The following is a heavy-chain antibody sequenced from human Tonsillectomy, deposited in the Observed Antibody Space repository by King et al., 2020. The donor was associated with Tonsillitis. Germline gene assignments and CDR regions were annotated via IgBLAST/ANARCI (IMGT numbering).Heavy chain of an antibody. V-gene: IGHV3-30*18. Sequence: VQLVESGGGVVQPGRSLRLSCAASGFTFSSYGMHWVRQAPGKGLEWVAVISYDGSNKYYADSVKGRFTISRDNSKNTLYLQMNSLRAEDTAVYYCAKDLYTRSSRNKFNWFDPWGQGTLVTVSS. CDR1: GFTFSSYG. CDR2: ISYDGSNK. J-gene: IGHJ5*02. D-gene: IGHD6-6*01. CDR3: AKDLYTRSSRNKFNWFDP.